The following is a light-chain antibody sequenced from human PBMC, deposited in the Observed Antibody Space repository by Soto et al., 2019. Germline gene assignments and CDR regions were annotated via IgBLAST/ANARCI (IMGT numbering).Light chain of an antibody. V-gene: IGLV2-23*01. CDR3: CSLTNGATWV. Sequence: QSALTQPASVSGSPGQSITISCTGTNSDVGSHNFVSWYQQYPGKAPKLLIYEASKRPSGLSNRFSGSKSGNTASLTISGLQAEDEADYYCCSLTNGATWVFGRGTQLTVL. CDR1: NSDVGSHNF. J-gene: IGLJ3*02. CDR2: EAS.